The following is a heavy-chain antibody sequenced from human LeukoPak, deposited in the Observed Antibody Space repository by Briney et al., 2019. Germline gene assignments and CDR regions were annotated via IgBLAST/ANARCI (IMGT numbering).Heavy chain of an antibody. CDR1: GFTFNSYA. D-gene: IGHD2-15*01. J-gene: IGHJ6*02. CDR2: ISGSGGST. Sequence: PGGSLRLSCAASGFTFNSYAMSWVRQAPGKGLEWVSAISGSGGSTYYADSVKGRFTISRDNSKNTLYLQMNSLRAEDTAVYYCAKPVLLSEYYYYYGMDVWGQGTTVTVSS. V-gene: IGHV3-23*01. CDR3: AKPVLLSEYYYYYGMDV.